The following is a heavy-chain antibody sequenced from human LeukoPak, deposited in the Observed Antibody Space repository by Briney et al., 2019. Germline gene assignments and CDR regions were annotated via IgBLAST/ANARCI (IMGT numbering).Heavy chain of an antibody. V-gene: IGHV3-30*18. CDR2: ITYDGSNK. Sequence: GRSLRLSCAASGXTFSNYGFHWVRQAPGKGLEWVAIITYDGSNKYYADSVKGRFTISRDNSKNTLYVQMNSLRPEDTAVYYCAKDLGEVRYAFDIWGQGTMVTVSS. CDR1: GXTFSNYG. D-gene: IGHD3-16*01. CDR3: AKDLGEVRYAFDI. J-gene: IGHJ3*02.